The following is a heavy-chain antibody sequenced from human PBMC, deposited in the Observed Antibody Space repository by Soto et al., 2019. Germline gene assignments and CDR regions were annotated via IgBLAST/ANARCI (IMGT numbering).Heavy chain of an antibody. V-gene: IGHV1-18*01. CDR1: GYTFTIYA. CDR3: AKAVTTGGVFDY. CDR2: LSTYNGNT. J-gene: IGHJ4*02. D-gene: IGHD4-17*01. Sequence: QVQLVQSGAEVKKPGASVKVACKTSGYTFTIYAISWVRQAPGQGLEWMGWLSTYNGNTNYAQKFQGRVTMTTDTSTSTAYMELRSLRSDDTAVYYCAKAVTTGGVFDYWGQGTLVTVSS.